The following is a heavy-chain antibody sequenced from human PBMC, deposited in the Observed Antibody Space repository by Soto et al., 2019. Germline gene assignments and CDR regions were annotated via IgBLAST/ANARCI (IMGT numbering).Heavy chain of an antibody. CDR2: IDKVGTDS. J-gene: IGHJ6*03. D-gene: IGHD3-10*01. Sequence: EVQLVESGGGLVQPGGSLRLSCAASEFTFSGRSVHWVRQAPGKGLVWVSGIDKVGTDSTYADSVKGRFTSSRDNSKNTMYLQMNRLRVEGTDVYYCARGWFGPDVWGKGTTVTVSS. V-gene: IGHV3-74*01. CDR1: EFTFSGRS. CDR3: ARGWFGPDV.